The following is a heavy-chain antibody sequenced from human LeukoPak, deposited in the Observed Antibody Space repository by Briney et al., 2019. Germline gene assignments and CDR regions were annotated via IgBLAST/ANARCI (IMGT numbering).Heavy chain of an antibody. CDR1: GFTFSNYA. V-gene: IGHV3-23*01. Sequence: PGGSLRLSCAASGFTFSNYAMSWVRQAPGKGLEWVSAISGSGGSTYYADSVKGRFTISRDNSKNTLYLQMNSLRAEDTAVYYCAKGGLLPESGYFDSWGQGTLVTVSS. D-gene: IGHD3-22*01. CDR3: AKGGLLPESGYFDS. J-gene: IGHJ4*02. CDR2: ISGSGGST.